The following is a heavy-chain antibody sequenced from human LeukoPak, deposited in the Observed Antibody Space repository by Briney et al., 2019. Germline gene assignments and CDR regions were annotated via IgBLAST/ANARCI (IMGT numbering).Heavy chain of an antibody. V-gene: IGHV1-24*01. CDR2: FDPEDGET. CDR3: ATEKWYCSGGSCYSFY. D-gene: IGHD2-15*01. CDR1: GYTLTELS. J-gene: IGHJ4*02. Sequence: ASVKVSCKVSGYTLTELSMHWVRQAPGKGLEWMGGFDPEDGETIYAQKFQGRVTMTEDTSTGTAYMELSSLRSEDTAVYYCATEKWYCSGGSCYSFYWGQGTLVTVSS.